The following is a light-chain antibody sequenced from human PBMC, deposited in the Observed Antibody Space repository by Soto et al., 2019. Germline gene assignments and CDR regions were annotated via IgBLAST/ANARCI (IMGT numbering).Light chain of an antibody. CDR2: GAS. Sequence: IVLTHSPCTLSLSPLYRATLSCRASQSVSTFLAWYQQKPGQPPRLLISGASTRATGIPARFSGSGSGTEFTLTISSLQSEDFAVYYCQQYNNWPPMFGQGTKVDIK. CDR3: QQYNNWPPM. CDR1: QSVSTF. V-gene: IGKV3-15*01. J-gene: IGKJ1*01.